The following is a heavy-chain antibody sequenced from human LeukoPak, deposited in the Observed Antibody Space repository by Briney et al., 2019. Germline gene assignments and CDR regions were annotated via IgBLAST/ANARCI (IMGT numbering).Heavy chain of an antibody. D-gene: IGHD3-10*01. CDR3: AREISTYNYDGGSWMLDS. CDR2: ISYGGSTK. V-gene: IGHV3-30*04. J-gene: IGHJ5*01. Sequence: PGGSLRLSCAASGITFSNYAMHWVRQAPGKGLEWVALISYGGSTKYFADSVKGRFTISRDNSKNTLYLQMNSLRAEDTSVYYCAREISTYNYDGGSWMLDSWGQGTLVTVSS. CDR1: GITFSNYA.